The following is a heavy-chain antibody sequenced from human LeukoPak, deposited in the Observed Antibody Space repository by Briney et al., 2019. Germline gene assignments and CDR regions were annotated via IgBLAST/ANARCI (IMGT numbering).Heavy chain of an antibody. V-gene: IGHV1-2*02. D-gene: IGHD4-23*01. CDR3: ARAPDYGANDY. CDR1: GYKFTGYY. J-gene: IGHJ4*02. CDR2: INPNSGDS. Sequence: GASVKVSCKASGYKFTGYYMHWVRQAPGQGLEWMGWINPNSGDSHHAQKFQGRVTMTRDTSISTAYMELSRLRSDDTAVYYCARAPDYGANDYWGQGTLVTVSS.